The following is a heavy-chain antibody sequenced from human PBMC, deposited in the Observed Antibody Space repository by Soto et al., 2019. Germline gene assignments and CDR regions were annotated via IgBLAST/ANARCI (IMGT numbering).Heavy chain of an antibody. CDR2: IWYDGSNK. CDR1: GFTFSSYG. CDR3: AGSISYDFWSGDY. J-gene: IGHJ4*02. D-gene: IGHD3-3*01. V-gene: IGHV3-33*01. Sequence: QVQLVESGGGVVQPGRSLRLSFAASGFTFSSYGMHWVRQAPGKGLEWVAVIWYDGSNKYYADSVKGRFTISRDNSKNTLYLQMNSLRAEDTAVYYCAGSISYDFWSGDYWGQGTLVTVSS.